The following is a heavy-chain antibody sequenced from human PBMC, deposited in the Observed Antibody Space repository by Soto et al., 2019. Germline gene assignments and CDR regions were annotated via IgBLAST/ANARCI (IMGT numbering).Heavy chain of an antibody. D-gene: IGHD4-4*01. Sequence: GGSLRLSCAASGFTFSSYAMSWVRQAPGKGLEWVSAISGSGGSTYYAESVKGRFTISRDNSKNTLYLQMNSLRADDTAVYYCAKSLSNPTYYYYYYMDVWGKGTTVTVSS. CDR1: GFTFSSYA. CDR2: ISGSGGST. CDR3: AKSLSNPTYYYYYYMDV. J-gene: IGHJ6*03. V-gene: IGHV3-23*01.